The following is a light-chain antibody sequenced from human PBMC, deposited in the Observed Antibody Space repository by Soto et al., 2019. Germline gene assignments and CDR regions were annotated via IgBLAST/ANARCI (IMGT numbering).Light chain of an antibody. Sequence: DIQMTQSPSTLSVSAGERATITCRASQTITRWMAWYQQKPGKAPKLLIYDASTLESGVPSRFSGSRSGTEFTLTIISRQPDDFAAVYCQQYYSNSCTFGQGTKVDIK. V-gene: IGKV1-5*01. CDR1: QTITRW. J-gene: IGKJ1*01. CDR2: DAS. CDR3: QQYYSNSCT.